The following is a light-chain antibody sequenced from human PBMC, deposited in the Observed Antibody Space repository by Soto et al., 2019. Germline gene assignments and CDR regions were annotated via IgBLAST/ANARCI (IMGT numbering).Light chain of an antibody. Sequence: EIVLTQSPFTLSFAPVERSTLSFIASQSVGSNYLAWYQQRPGQPPNLLIFGASHRAPDIPDRFSGSGSGTDFTLTISRLEPEDFAVYYCQQYGSSIQTFGQGTKVDIK. J-gene: IGKJ1*01. CDR1: QSVGSNY. CDR3: QQYGSSIQT. CDR2: GAS. V-gene: IGKV3-20*01.